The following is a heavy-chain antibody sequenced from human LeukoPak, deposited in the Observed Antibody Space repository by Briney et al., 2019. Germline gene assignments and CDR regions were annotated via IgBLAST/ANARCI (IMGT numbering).Heavy chain of an antibody. CDR1: GFTFSSYW. V-gene: IGHV3-74*01. D-gene: IGHD6-19*01. Sequence: GGSLRLSCAASGFTFSSYWMHGVRKAPGKGLVWVSRINTDGSSTSYAHSVKGRFTISRDNAKNTLYLQMNSLRAEDTAVYYCARARIAVAGTISWWFDPWGQGTLVTVSS. CDR3: ARARIAVAGTISWWFDP. CDR2: INTDGSST. J-gene: IGHJ5*02.